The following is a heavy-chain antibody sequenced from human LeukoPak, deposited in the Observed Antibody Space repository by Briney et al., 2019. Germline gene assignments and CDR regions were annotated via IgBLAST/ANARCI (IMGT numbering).Heavy chain of an antibody. V-gene: IGHV4-31*03. CDR2: IYYSGST. J-gene: IGHJ6*02. Sequence: PAETLSLTCTVSGGSISGGASYWSWIRQHPGKGLEWIGYIYYSGSTYYNPSLKSRVTMSVDTSKNQFSLKLSSVTAADTAVYYCARDLEGYYAMDVWGQGTTVTVSS. D-gene: IGHD1-1*01. CDR1: GGSISGGASY. CDR3: ARDLEGYYAMDV.